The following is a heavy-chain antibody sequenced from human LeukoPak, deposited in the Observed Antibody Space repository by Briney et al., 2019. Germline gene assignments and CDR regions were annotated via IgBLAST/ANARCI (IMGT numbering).Heavy chain of an antibody. J-gene: IGHJ4*02. D-gene: IGHD3-22*01. CDR3: AREGDYYDTSGTLDY. CDR1: GASTSSGDYY. CDR2: IYTSGST. V-gene: IGHV4-61*02. Sequence: PSETLSLTCIVSGASTSSGDYYCSWIRQPAGKGLEWIGRIYTSGSTNYNPSLRSRLTMSVDTSTNQFSLKLNSVTAADTAVYYCAREGDYYDTSGTLDYWGQGTLVTVSS.